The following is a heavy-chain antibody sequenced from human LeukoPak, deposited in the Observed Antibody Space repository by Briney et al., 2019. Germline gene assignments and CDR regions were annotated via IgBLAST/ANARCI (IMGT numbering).Heavy chain of an antibody. Sequence: PSQTLSLTCAHPGDSVSSNNAACNWIRQSPSRGLEWLGRTFYMSKWYNEDAVSVRGRITINPDTSKNQFSLQLNSVTPQDTAVYYCARGVAATGFDYWGQGTLVTVSS. CDR3: ARGVAATGFDY. CDR2: TFYMSKWYN. V-gene: IGHV6-1*01. D-gene: IGHD2-15*01. J-gene: IGHJ4*02. CDR1: GDSVSSNNAA.